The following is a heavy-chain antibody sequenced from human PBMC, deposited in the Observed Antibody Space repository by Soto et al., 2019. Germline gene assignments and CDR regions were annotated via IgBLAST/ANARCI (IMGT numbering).Heavy chain of an antibody. CDR3: ARGQWVAITVTTNSFYY. V-gene: IGHV3-11*01. CDR1: GFTFSDYY. Sequence: QVQLVESGGGLVKPGGSLRLSCAASGFTFSDYYMSWIRQAPGKGLEWVSYISSSGSTIYYADSVKGRFTISRDNAKNSLYLKMNSLRAEDLAVYYCARGQWVAITVTTNSFYYWGQGTLVTASS. J-gene: IGHJ4*02. D-gene: IGHD4-17*01. CDR2: ISSSGSTI.